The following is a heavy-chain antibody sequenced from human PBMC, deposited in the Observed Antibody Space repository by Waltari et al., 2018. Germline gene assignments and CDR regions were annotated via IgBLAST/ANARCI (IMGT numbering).Heavy chain of an antibody. J-gene: IGHJ3*02. D-gene: IGHD1-26*01. CDR2: ISKASSYI. Sequence: EVQLVESGGGLVKPGGSLSLSCVDSGFAFSSYNMNWVRQAPGKGLEWVSAISKASSYIYYADSVKGRFTISRDNAKNSLHLQMNSLRAEDTAVYYCVRGIVGVSNAFDIWGQGTLVTVSS. V-gene: IGHV3-21*01. CDR3: VRGIVGVSNAFDI. CDR1: GFAFSSYN.